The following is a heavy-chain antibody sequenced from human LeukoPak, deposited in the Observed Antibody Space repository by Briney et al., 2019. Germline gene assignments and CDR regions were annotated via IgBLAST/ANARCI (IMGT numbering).Heavy chain of an antibody. Sequence: SETLSLTCAVYGGSFSGYYWSWIRQHPGKGLEWIGYIYYSGSTYYNPSLKSRVTISVDTSKNQFSLKLSSVTAADTAVYYCARVESGYCSSTSCPTPFDYWGQGTLVTVSS. D-gene: IGHD2-2*01. CDR1: GGSFSGYY. CDR3: ARVESGYCSSTSCPTPFDY. V-gene: IGHV4-31*11. J-gene: IGHJ4*02. CDR2: IYYSGST.